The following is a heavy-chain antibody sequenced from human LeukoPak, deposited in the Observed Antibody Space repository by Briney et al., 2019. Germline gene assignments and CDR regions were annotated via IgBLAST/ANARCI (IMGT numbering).Heavy chain of an antibody. D-gene: IGHD5-12*01. J-gene: IGHJ6*03. Sequence: GGSLRLSCAASGFTFSSYAMSWVRQAPGKGLEWVANIKQDGSEKYYVDSVKGRFTISRDNAKNSLYLQMNSLRAEDTAVYYCARVAHSGYAYYYYYYMDVWGKGTTVTVSS. CDR3: ARVAHSGYAYYYYYYMDV. CDR2: IKQDGSEK. V-gene: IGHV3-7*01. CDR1: GFTFSSYA.